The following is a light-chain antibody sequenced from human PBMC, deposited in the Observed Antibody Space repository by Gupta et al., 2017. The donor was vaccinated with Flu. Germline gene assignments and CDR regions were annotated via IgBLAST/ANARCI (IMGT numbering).Light chain of an antibody. V-gene: IGLV3-1*01. CDR1: KLGDKY. J-gene: IGLJ2*01. Sequence: SYELTQPPSVSVSPGQTASITCTGGKLGDKYACWYQQQPGQSPVLVIYQDSKRPSGIPERFSCSNSGNTATLTISGTQAMDEADYYCQAWDSSVVFGGGTTLTVL. CDR2: QDS. CDR3: QAWDSSVV.